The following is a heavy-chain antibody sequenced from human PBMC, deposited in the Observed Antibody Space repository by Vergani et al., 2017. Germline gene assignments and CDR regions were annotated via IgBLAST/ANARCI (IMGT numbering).Heavy chain of an antibody. Sequence: QVQLQESGPGLVKPSQTLSLTCTVSGGSFSTGGQSLTWLRQSAGKGLEWIGRIYTSGATNYNPSRRSRAIMSVDESKKQFSLKLTSVTAADTAVYYCARDGGEYDKDALDVWGQGTKVTVTS. CDR1: GGSFSTGGQS. J-gene: IGHJ3*01. D-gene: IGHD2-21*01. CDR3: ARDGGEYDKDALDV. V-gene: IGHV4-61*02. CDR2: IYTSGAT.